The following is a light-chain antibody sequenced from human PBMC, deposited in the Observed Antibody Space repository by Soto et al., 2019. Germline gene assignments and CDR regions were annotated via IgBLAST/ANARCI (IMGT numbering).Light chain of an antibody. CDR3: QQYGNSPWT. Sequence: EIVLTQSPGPLSLSPGERATLSCRASQSVSSSYLACYQQKPGQAPRLLIYDISSRATGIPDRFSGSGSVTDFTLSISRLEPEDFAVYYCQQYGNSPWTFGQGTKVEIK. CDR2: DIS. CDR1: QSVSSSY. J-gene: IGKJ1*01. V-gene: IGKV3-20*01.